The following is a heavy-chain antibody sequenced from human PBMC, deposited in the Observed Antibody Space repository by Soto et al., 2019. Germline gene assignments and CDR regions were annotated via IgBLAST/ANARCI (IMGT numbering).Heavy chain of an antibody. V-gene: IGHV4-31*03. CDR1: GGSISSGGYY. J-gene: IGHJ4*02. CDR3: ATLHVLNTAMVFNY. D-gene: IGHD5-18*01. Sequence: SETLSLTCTVSGGSISSGGYYWSWIRQHPGKGLEWIGYIYYSGSTYYNPSLKSRVTISVDTSKNQFSLKLSSVTAADTAVYYCATLHVLNTAMVFNYWGQGTLVTVSS. CDR2: IYYSGST.